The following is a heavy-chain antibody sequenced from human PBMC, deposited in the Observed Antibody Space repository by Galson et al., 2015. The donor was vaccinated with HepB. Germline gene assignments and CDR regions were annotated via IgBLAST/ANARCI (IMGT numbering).Heavy chain of an antibody. CDR2: ISYDGSNK. D-gene: IGHD1-26*01. CDR3: ARDHSGAFDY. Sequence: SLRLSCAASGFTFSSYAMSWVRQAPGKGLEWVAVISYDGSNKYYADSVKGRFTISRDNSKNTLYLQMNSLRAEDTAVYYCARDHSGAFDYWGQGTLVTVSS. V-gene: IGHV3-30*04. J-gene: IGHJ4*02. CDR1: GFTFSSYA.